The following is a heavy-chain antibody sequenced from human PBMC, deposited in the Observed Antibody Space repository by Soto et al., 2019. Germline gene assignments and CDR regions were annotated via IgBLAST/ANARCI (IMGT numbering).Heavy chain of an antibody. D-gene: IGHD3-3*01. J-gene: IGHJ5*02. CDR1: GFTFSAYS. CDR2: ISSSSRFI. Sequence: EVQLVESGGGLVKPGGSLRLSCAASGFTFSAYSMNWVRQAPGKGLEWVSSISSSSRFIYYADSVKGRFTISRDNAKNSLYLQMNSLRAEDTAVYYCARSPESSNHYDFWIITRWFDPWGQGTLVTVSS. V-gene: IGHV3-21*02. CDR3: ARSPESSNHYDFWIITRWFDP.